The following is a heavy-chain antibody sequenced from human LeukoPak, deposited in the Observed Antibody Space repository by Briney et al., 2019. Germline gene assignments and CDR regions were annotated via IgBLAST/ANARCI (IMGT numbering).Heavy chain of an antibody. V-gene: IGHV1-46*01. D-gene: IGHD5-24*01. CDR3: ASPVCRDGYNCLNRYYYMDV. J-gene: IGHJ6*03. Sequence: GASVKVPCKASGYIFTSYYMHWVRQAPGQGLEWMGIINPSGGTTNYAQKFKDRVTMTRDTSTSTVYMELSRLRSDDTAVYYCASPVCRDGYNCLNRYYYMDVWGKGTTVTVSS. CDR1: GYIFTSYY. CDR2: INPSGGTT.